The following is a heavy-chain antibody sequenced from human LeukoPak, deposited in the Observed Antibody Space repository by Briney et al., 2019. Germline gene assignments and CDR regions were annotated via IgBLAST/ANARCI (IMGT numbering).Heavy chain of an antibody. CDR1: GFTFDDYA. J-gene: IGHJ5*02. CDR2: ISWNSGGI. Sequence: GGSLRLSCAASGFTFDDYAMHWVRQAPGKGLEWVSGISWNSGGIGYADSVKGRFTISRDNAKNSLYLQMNSLRAEDTALYYCAKDSRYSSSSRFDPWGQGTLVTVSS. D-gene: IGHD6-13*01. CDR3: AKDSRYSSSSRFDP. V-gene: IGHV3-9*01.